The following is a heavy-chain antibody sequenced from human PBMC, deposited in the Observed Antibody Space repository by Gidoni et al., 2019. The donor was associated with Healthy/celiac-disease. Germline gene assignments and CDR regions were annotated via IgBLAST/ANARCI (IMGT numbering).Heavy chain of an antibody. CDR1: GFTFSSDS. Sequence: EVQLVASGGGLVQPGGSLRLSCAASGFTFSSDSMNWVRQAPGKGLEWVSYISSSSSTIYYADSVKGRFTISRDNAKNSLYLQMNSLRAEDTAVYYCARDRDDYVWGSYRSFDYWGQGTLVTVSS. V-gene: IGHV3-48*01. D-gene: IGHD3-16*02. CDR2: ISSSSSTI. CDR3: ARDRDDYVWGSYRSFDY. J-gene: IGHJ4*02.